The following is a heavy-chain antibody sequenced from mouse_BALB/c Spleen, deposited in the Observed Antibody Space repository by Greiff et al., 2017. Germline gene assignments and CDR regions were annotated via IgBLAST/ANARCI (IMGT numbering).Heavy chain of an antibody. J-gene: IGHJ3*01. Sequence: EVKLVESGPGLVKPSQSLSLTCTVTGYSITSDYAWNWIRQFPGNKLEWMGYISYSGSTSYNPSLKSRISITRDTSKNQFFLQLNSVTTEDTATYYCAELVWFAYWGQGTLVTVSA. CDR1: GYSITSDYA. CDR2: ISYSGST. V-gene: IGHV3-2*02. CDR3: AELVWFAY. D-gene: IGHD4-1*01.